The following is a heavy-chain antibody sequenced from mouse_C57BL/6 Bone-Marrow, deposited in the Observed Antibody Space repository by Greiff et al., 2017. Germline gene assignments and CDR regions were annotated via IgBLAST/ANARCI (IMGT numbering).Heavy chain of an antibody. D-gene: IGHD1-1*01. CDR2: INPYNGGT. CDR1: GYTFTDYY. J-gene: IGHJ2*01. CDR3: ARWPTVVPSDY. Sequence: EVKLVESGPVLVKPGASVKMSCKASGYTFTDYYMNWVKQSHGKSLEWIGVINPYNGGTSYNQKFKGKATLTVDKSSSTAYMELNSLTYEDSAVYYCARWPTVVPSDYWGQGTTLTVSS. V-gene: IGHV1-19*01.